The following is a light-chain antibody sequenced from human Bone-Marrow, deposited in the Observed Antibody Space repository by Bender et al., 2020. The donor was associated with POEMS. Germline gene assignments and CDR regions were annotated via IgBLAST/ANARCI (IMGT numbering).Light chain of an antibody. CDR1: SSDVGGYNY. CDR2: DVD. CDR3: SSYTRSTSYV. Sequence: QSALTQPASVSGSPGQSITISCTGTSSDVGGYNYVSWYQQHPGKAPKLMIYDVDKRPSGVPDRFSGSKSGNTASLTISGVQAEDEADYYCSSYTRSTSYVFGTGTKVTVL. V-gene: IGLV2-14*03. J-gene: IGLJ1*01.